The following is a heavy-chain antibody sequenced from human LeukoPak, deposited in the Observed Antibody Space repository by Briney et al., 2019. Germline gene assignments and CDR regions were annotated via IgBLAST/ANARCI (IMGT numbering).Heavy chain of an antibody. CDR3: AGIGSHNDFWSGYSH. Sequence: PSETLSLTCTVSGGSISSYYWSWIRQPPGKGLEWIGYIYYSGSTNYNPSLKSRVSMSLDTSRNHFSLKLRSVTAADTAMYYCAGIGSHNDFWSGYSHWGQGTLVAVSS. V-gene: IGHV4-59*08. CDR2: IYYSGST. J-gene: IGHJ4*02. D-gene: IGHD3-3*01. CDR1: GGSISSYY.